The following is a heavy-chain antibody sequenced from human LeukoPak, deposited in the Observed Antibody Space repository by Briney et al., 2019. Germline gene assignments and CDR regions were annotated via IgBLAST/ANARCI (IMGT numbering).Heavy chain of an antibody. J-gene: IGHJ4*02. CDR1: GGSISSYY. CDR2: IYYSGST. CDR3: AGASYDSSGVH. D-gene: IGHD3-22*01. V-gene: IGHV4-59*01. Sequence: SETLSLTCTVSGGSISSYYWSWIRQPPGKGLEWIGYIYYSGSTNYNPSPKSRVTISVDTSQNQSSLKLSSVTAADTAVYYCAGASYDSSGVHWGQGTLVTVSS.